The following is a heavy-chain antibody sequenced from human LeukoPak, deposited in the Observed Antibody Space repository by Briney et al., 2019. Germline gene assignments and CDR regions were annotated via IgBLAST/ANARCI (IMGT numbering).Heavy chain of an antibody. V-gene: IGHV1-69*04. CDR2: IIPILGIA. J-gene: IGHJ2*01. CDR3: ARVVITVTSGGPSYWYFDL. Sequence: SVKVSCKASGYTFTGYYMHWVRQAPGQGLEWMGRIIPILGIANYAQKFQGRVTITADKSTSTAYMELSSLRSEDTAVYYCARVVITVTSGGPSYWYFDLGGRAPRVTVS. CDR1: GYTFTGYY. D-gene: IGHD4-17*01.